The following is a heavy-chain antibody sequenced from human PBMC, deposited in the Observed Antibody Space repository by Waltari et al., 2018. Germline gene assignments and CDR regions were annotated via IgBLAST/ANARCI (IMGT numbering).Heavy chain of an antibody. J-gene: IGHJ4*02. Sequence: QLQLQESGPGLVKPSETLALTCTVAGDSISTNSYNWGWIRQPPGRGLEGIGSINYSGRTFYSPSLQGRVTLSVDTSKNQFSLNLRSVTAADTAVYYCGRLPRSDWIYHFDYWGQGTLVTVSS. CDR2: INYSGRT. CDR3: GRLPRSDWIYHFDY. D-gene: IGHD1-7*01. V-gene: IGHV4-39*01. CDR1: GDSISTNSYN.